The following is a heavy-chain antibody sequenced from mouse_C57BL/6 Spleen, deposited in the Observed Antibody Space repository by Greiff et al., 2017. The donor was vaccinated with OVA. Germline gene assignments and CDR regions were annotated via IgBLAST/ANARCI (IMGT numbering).Heavy chain of an antibody. J-gene: IGHJ1*03. CDR3: TDPGTWYFDV. Sequence: EVKLVESGGGLVQPGGSMKLSCVASGFTFSNYWMNWVRQSPEKGLEWVAQIRLKSDNYATHYAESVKGRFTISRDDSKSSVYLQMNNLRAEDTGIYYCTDPGTWYFDVWGTGTTVTVSS. CDR2: IRLKSDNYAT. V-gene: IGHV6-3*01. D-gene: IGHD4-1*01. CDR1: GFTFSNYW.